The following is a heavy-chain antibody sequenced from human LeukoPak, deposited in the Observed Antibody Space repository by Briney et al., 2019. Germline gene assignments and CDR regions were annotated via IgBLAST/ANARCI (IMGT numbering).Heavy chain of an antibody. D-gene: IGHD1-26*01. CDR1: GYTFTSYA. CDR2: INAGNGNT. CDR3: ARYRSNYYYYGMDV. Sequence: ASVKVSCRASGYTFTSYAMHWVRQAPGQRLEWMGWINAGNGNTKYSQKFQGRVTITRDTSASTAYMELSSLRSEDTAVYYCARYRSNYYYYGMDVWGQGTTVTVSS. J-gene: IGHJ6*02. V-gene: IGHV1-3*01.